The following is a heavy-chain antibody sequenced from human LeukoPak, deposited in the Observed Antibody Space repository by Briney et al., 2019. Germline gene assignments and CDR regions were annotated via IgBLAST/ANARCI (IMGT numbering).Heavy chain of an antibody. D-gene: IGHD3-22*01. Sequence: SETLSLTCTVSGGTISSYYWNWIRQPPGKGLEWIGYIHYSGSTKYNPSLKSRVTISVDTSRNQFSLKLSSVTAADTAVYYCARAPYYYDRSDWFDPWGQGTLVTVSS. CDR3: ARAPYYYDRSDWFDP. CDR1: GGTISSYY. J-gene: IGHJ5*02. CDR2: IHYSGST. V-gene: IGHV4-59*08.